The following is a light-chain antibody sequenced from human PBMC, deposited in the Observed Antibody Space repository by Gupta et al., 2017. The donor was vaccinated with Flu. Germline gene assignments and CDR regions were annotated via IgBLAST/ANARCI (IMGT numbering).Light chain of an antibody. CDR3: QKYNSAPPLIT. J-gene: IGKJ3*01. CDR1: QGISNY. Sequence: DIQMTQSPSSLSASVGDRITITCRASQGISNYLAWYQQRPGKVPKLLIYAASTLQSGVPSRFSGSGFGTDFVLTISSLQPEDVATYYCQKYNSAPPLITFGPGTKVDIK. V-gene: IGKV1-27*01. CDR2: AAS.